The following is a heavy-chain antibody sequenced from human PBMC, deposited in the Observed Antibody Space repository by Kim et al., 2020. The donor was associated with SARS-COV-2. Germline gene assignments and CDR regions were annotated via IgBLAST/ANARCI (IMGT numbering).Heavy chain of an antibody. V-gene: IGHV7-4-1*02. J-gene: IGHJ1*01. D-gene: IGHD6-13*01. CDR3: ARSLAAAGTAYFQH. Sequence: AQGFTGRFVFSLDTSVSTAYLQISSLKAEDTAVYYCARSLAAAGTAYFQHWGQGTLVTVSS.